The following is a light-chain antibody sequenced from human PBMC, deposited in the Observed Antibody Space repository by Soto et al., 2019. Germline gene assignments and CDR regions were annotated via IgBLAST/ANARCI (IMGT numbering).Light chain of an antibody. V-gene: IGKV3D-20*02. CDR2: GAS. Sequence: EIVLTQSPGTLSLSPGERATLSCRASQSVSSSYLAWYQQKPGQAPRLLLYGASSRATGIPDRFSGSGSGTDFTLTISSLEPEDFAVYYCQQRSNWPPVTFGQGTRLEI. CDR1: QSVSSSY. CDR3: QQRSNWPPVT. J-gene: IGKJ5*01.